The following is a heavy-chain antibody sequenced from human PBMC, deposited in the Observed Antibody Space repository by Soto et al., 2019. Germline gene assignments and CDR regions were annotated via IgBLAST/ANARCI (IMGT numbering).Heavy chain of an antibody. D-gene: IGHD3-22*01. Sequence: SVKVSCKASGGTFSSYAISWVRQAPGQGLEWMGGIIPIFGTANYAQKFQGRVTITADESTSTAYMELSSLRSEDTAVYYCARVYFEHYDSSGYLAPFDPWGQGTLVTVSS. V-gene: IGHV1-69*13. CDR2: IIPIFGTA. CDR1: GGTFSSYA. CDR3: ARVYFEHYDSSGYLAPFDP. J-gene: IGHJ5*02.